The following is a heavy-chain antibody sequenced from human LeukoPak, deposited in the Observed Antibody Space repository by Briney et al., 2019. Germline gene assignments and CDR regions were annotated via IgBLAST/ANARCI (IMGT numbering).Heavy chain of an antibody. J-gene: IGHJ4*02. CDR1: GASVSTYY. CDR2: IYYSGST. Sequence: SETLSLTCTVSGASVSTYYWSWIRQPPGKGLEWIGSIYYSGSTYYNPSLKSRVTISVDTSKNQFSLRLSSVTAADTAVYYCARTYYYDSSGYYFLYYFDYWGQGTLVTVSS. D-gene: IGHD3-22*01. CDR3: ARTYYYDSSGYYFLYYFDY. V-gene: IGHV4-59*05.